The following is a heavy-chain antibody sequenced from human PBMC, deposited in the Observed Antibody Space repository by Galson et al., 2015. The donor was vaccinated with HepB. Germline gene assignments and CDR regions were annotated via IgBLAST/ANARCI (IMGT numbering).Heavy chain of an antibody. CDR1: GYTLTSYG. CDR3: ARDVRVGSSEGVDY. V-gene: IGHV1-18*01. CDR2: ISAYNGNT. Sequence: SVKVSCKASGYTLTSYGISWVRQAPGQGLEWMGWISAYNGNTNYAQKLQGRVTMTTDTSTSTAYMELRSLRSDDTAVYYCARDVRVGSSEGVDYWGQGTLVTVSS. D-gene: IGHD2-2*01. J-gene: IGHJ4*02.